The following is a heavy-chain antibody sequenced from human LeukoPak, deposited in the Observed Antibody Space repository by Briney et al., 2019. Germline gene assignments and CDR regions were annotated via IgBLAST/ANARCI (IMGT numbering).Heavy chain of an antibody. J-gene: IGHJ4*02. CDR1: GFTFSSYW. Sequence: GGSLRLSCAASGFTFSSYWMTWVRQAPGKGLEWVANIKQDASERYYVDSVKGPFTISRDNAKNSLYLQMNSLRAEDTAVYYCATPTAGTWHFDDWGQGTLVTVSS. D-gene: IGHD6-13*01. V-gene: IGHV3-7*01. CDR2: IKQDASER. CDR3: ATPTAGTWHFDD.